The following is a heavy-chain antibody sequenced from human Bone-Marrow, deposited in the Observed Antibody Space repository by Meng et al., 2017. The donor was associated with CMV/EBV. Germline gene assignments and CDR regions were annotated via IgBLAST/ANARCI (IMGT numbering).Heavy chain of an antibody. V-gene: IGHV4-38-2*02. D-gene: IGHD3-3*01. J-gene: IGHJ6*02. CDR3: ARSLEWLYYYYYGMDV. CDR2: INHSGSA. CDR1: GYSISSGYY. Sequence: SETLSLTCTVSGYSISSGYYWGWIRQPPGKGLEWIGEINHSGSANYNPSLKSRVTISVDTSKNQFSLKVSSVTAADTAVYYCARSLEWLYYYYYGMDVWGQGTTVTVSS.